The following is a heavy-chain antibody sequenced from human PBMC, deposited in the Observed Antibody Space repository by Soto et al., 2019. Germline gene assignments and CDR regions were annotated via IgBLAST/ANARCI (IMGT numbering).Heavy chain of an antibody. Sequence: GASVKVSCKASGYTFTSYGISWVRQAPGQGLEWMGWISAYNGNTNYAQKLQGRVTMTTDTSTSTAYMELRSLRSDDTAVYYCARDHRVRFLEWLPHYYYGMDVWGQGTTVTVSS. J-gene: IGHJ6*02. CDR2: ISAYNGNT. D-gene: IGHD3-3*01. CDR1: GYTFTSYG. V-gene: IGHV1-18*01. CDR3: ARDHRVRFLEWLPHYYYGMDV.